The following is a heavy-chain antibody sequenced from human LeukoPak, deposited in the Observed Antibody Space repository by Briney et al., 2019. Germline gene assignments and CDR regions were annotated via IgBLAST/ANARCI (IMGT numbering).Heavy chain of an antibody. CDR1: GGSFSGYY. CDR3: ARGYYDYVWGSYRYGPLDY. D-gene: IGHD3-16*02. V-gene: IGHV4-34*01. Sequence: SETLSLTCAVYGGSFSGYYWSWIRQPPGKGLEWIGEINHSGSTNYNPSLKNRVTISVDTSKNQFSLKLSSVTAADTAVYYCARGYYDYVWGSYRYGPLDYWGQGTLVTVSS. J-gene: IGHJ4*02. CDR2: INHSGST.